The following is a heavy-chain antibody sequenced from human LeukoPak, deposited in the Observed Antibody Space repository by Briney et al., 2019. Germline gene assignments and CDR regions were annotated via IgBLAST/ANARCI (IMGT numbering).Heavy chain of an antibody. J-gene: IGHJ5*02. Sequence: GASVKVSCKVSGKRLSELSIHWVRQAPGQGLEWMGWINPSGGTNYTQKFQGRVTMTRDTSISTAYMELSRLRSDDTAVYYCARGRAVFSSGVGTGWFDPWGQGTLVTVSS. CDR2: INPSGGT. CDR1: GKRLSELS. D-gene: IGHD6-19*01. V-gene: IGHV1-2*02. CDR3: ARGRAVFSSGVGTGWFDP.